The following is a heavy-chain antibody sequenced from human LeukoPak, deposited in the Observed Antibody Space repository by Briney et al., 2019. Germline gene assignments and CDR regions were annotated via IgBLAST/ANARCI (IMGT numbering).Heavy chain of an antibody. CDR1: GYSIYSNFY. CDR2: IYHSGSS. Sequence: SETLSLTCAVSGYSIYSNFYWGWIRQPPGKGLEWIGSIYHSGSSYYNPSLKSRVTISMDTSNNQFSLKLTSVTAADTAIYYCARHDSSGSSGTYYSVDYWGQGTLVTASS. J-gene: IGHJ4*02. D-gene: IGHD3-10*01. V-gene: IGHV4-38-2*01. CDR3: ARHDSSGSSGTYYSVDY.